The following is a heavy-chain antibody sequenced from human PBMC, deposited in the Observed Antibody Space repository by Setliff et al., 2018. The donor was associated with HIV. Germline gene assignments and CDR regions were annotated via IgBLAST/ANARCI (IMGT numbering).Heavy chain of an antibody. CDR3: ARDRGWELSHPPFFDY. CDR2: IIPMFGTS. Sequence: ASVKVSCKPSGGTFSSYAISWVRQAPGQGLEWMGRIIPMFGTSNYAQKFQSRITIVADKLTSASYMELSSLRSDDTAIYYCARDRGWELSHPPFFDYWGQGTLVTVSS. D-gene: IGHD1-7*01. CDR1: GGTFSSYA. V-gene: IGHV1-69*06. J-gene: IGHJ4*02.